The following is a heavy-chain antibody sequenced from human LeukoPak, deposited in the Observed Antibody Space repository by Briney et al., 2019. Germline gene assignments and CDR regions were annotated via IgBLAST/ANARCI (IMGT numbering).Heavy chain of an antibody. CDR3: ARRGSSSWYYLDY. CDR2: ISWNSGSI. Sequence: PGGSLRLSCAASGFTFDDYAMHWVRQAPGKGLEWVSGISWNSGSIGYADSVKGRFTISRDNAKNSLYLQMNSLRAEDTALYYCARRGSSSWYYLDYWGQGTLVTVSS. CDR1: GFTFDDYA. D-gene: IGHD6-13*01. V-gene: IGHV3-9*01. J-gene: IGHJ4*02.